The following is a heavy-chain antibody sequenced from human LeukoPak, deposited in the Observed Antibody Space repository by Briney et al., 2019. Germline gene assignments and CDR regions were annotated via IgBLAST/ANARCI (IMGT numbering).Heavy chain of an antibody. V-gene: IGHV4-34*01. D-gene: IGHD3-3*01. J-gene: IGHJ4*02. CDR3: ARGAKFGVVTY. CDR2: INHSGST. Sequence: SGTLSLTCAVYGGSFSGYYWSWIRQPPGKGLEWIGEINHSGSTNYNPSLKSRVTISVDTSKNQFSLKLSSVTAADTAVYYCARGAKFGVVTYWGQGTLVTVSS. CDR1: GGSFSGYY.